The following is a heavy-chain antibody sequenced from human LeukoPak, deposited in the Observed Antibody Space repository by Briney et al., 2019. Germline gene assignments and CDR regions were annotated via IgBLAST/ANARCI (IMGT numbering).Heavy chain of an antibody. CDR1: GYSFIPYW. Sequence: HGEPRKISCKGSGYSFIPYWIGWVRQMPGKGLEWMGIIYPGDSDTRYSPSFQGQVTISADKSISTAYLQWNSLKASDSARYYFACPSSSGWNRWGQGTLVTVSS. V-gene: IGHV5-51*01. J-gene: IGHJ4*02. CDR2: IYPGDSDT. CDR3: ACPSSSGWNR. D-gene: IGHD6-19*01.